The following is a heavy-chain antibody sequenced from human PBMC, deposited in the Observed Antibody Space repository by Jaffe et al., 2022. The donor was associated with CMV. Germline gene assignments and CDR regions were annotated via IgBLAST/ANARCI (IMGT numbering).Heavy chain of an antibody. Sequence: QVQLQQWGAGLLKPSETLSLTCAVYGGSFSGYYWSWIRQPPGKGLEWIGEINHSGSTNYNPSLKSRVTISVDTSKNQFSLKLSSVTAADTAVYYCARCLGDYVWGSYRYPQLGAFDIWGQGTMVTVSS. D-gene: IGHD3-16*02. CDR1: GGSFSGYY. CDR3: ARCLGDYVWGSYRYPQLGAFDI. V-gene: IGHV4-34*01. CDR2: INHSGST. J-gene: IGHJ3*02.